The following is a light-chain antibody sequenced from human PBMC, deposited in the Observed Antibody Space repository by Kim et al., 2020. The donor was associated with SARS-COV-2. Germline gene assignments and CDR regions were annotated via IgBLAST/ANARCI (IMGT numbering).Light chain of an antibody. J-gene: IGKJ2*01. CDR3: QQYDNLPMYT. Sequence: DIQMTQSPSSLSASVGDRVTITCQASQDISKYLNWYQHKPGKAPKLLIYDASNLETGVPSRFSGSGSGTDFTFTISSLQPEDIATYYCQQYDNLPMYTFGQGTKLEI. CDR1: QDISKY. V-gene: IGKV1-33*01. CDR2: DAS.